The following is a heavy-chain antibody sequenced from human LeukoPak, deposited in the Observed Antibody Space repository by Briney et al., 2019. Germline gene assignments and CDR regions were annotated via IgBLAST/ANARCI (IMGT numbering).Heavy chain of an antibody. D-gene: IGHD6-13*01. Sequence: PSETLSLTCAVSGYSISSGYYWGWIRQPPGKGLEWIGSIYHSGSTYYNPSLKSRVTISVDTSKNQFSLKLSSVTAADTAVYYCARGPSSPDWFDPWGQGTLVTVSS. CDR3: ARGPSSPDWFDP. J-gene: IGHJ5*02. CDR2: IYHSGST. CDR1: GYSISSGYY. V-gene: IGHV4-38-2*01.